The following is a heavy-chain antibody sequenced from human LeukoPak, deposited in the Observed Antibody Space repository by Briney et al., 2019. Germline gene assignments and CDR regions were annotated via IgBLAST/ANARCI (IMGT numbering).Heavy chain of an antibody. CDR2: IYTSGST. D-gene: IGHD3-3*01. J-gene: IGHJ5*02. Sequence: SETLSLTCTVSGGSISSGSYYWSWIRQPAGKGLEWIGRIYTSGSTNYNPSLKSRVTISVDTSKNQFSLKLSSVTAADTAVYYCARAVKYDFWSGYYGWFDPWGQGTLVTVSS. V-gene: IGHV4-61*02. CDR1: GGSISSGSYY. CDR3: ARAVKYDFWSGYYGWFDP.